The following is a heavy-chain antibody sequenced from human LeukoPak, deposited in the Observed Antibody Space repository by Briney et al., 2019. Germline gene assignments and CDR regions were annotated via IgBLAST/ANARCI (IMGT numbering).Heavy chain of an antibody. CDR3: AREKSAAAGTFDY. CDR2: INAGNGNT. J-gene: IGHJ4*02. CDR1: GYTFTSYA. D-gene: IGHD6-13*01. Sequence: GASVKVSCKASGYTFTSYAMHWVRQAPGKRLEWMGWINAGNGNTKYSQKFQGRVTITRDTSASTAYIELSSPRSEDTAVYCCAREKSAAAGTFDYWGQGTLVTVSS. V-gene: IGHV1-3*01.